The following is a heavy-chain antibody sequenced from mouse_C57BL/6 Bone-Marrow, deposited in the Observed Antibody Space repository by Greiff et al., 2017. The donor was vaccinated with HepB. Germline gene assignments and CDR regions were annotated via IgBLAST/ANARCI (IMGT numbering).Heavy chain of an antibody. CDR2: IDPEDGET. CDR1: GFNIKDYY. Sequence: VQLQQSGAELVKPGASVKLSCTASGFNIKDYYMHWVKQRTEQGLEWIGRIDPEDGETKYAPKFQGKATITADTAANTAYLQLSSLTSEDTAVYYCARGTGGAHWYFDVWGTGTTVTVSS. CDR3: ARGTGGAHWYFDV. D-gene: IGHD3-3*01. J-gene: IGHJ1*03. V-gene: IGHV14-2*01.